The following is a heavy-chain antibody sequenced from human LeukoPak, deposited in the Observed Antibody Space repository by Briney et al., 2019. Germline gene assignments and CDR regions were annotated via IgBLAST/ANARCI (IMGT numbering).Heavy chain of an antibody. J-gene: IGHJ4*02. CDR2: IIPIFGTA. Sequence: GASVKVSCKASGGTFSSYAISWVRQAPGQGLEWMGGIIPIFGTANYAQKFQGRVTITADESTSTAYMELSSLRSEDTAVYYCARGKSPYGALDRPYVDHWGQGTLVTVSS. D-gene: IGHD4-17*01. V-gene: IGHV1-69*13. CDR1: GGTFSSYA. CDR3: ARGKSPYGALDRPYVDH.